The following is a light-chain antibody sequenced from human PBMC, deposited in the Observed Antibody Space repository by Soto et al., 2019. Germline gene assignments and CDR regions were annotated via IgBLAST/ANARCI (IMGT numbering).Light chain of an antibody. V-gene: IGLV2-14*01. Sequence: QSALTQPASLSGSPGQSITISCTGTSSDIGAYDYVSWFQQHPGKAPKLMISEVNNRPSGVSNRFSGSKSGNTASLTISGLQPDDEADYYCSSYTTSTTLVFGGGTKLTVL. J-gene: IGLJ3*02. CDR1: SSDIGAYDY. CDR2: EVN. CDR3: SSYTTSTTLV.